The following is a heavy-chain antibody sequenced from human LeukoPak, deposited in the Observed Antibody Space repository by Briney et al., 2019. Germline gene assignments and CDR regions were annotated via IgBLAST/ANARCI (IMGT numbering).Heavy chain of an antibody. CDR3: ARDGGGSYSDYYCYMDV. CDR2: INPNSGGT. Sequence: ASVKVSCKASGYTFTGYYMHWVRQAPGQGLEWMGWINPNSGGTNYAQKFQGRVTMTRDTSISTAYMELSRLRSDDTAVYYCARDGGGSYSDYYCYMDVWGKGTTVTVSS. CDR1: GYTFTGYY. V-gene: IGHV1-2*02. J-gene: IGHJ6*03. D-gene: IGHD1-26*01.